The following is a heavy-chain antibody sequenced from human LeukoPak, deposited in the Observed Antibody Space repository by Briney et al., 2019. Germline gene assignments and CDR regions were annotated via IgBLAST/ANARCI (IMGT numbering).Heavy chain of an antibody. CDR3: ATIFGVVIIPADDAFDI. Sequence: GASVKVSCKASGYTFTGYRMHWVRQAPGQGLEWMGRINPNSGGTNYAQKFQGRVTMTRDTSISTAYMELSRLRSDDTAVYYCATIFGVVIIPADDAFDIWGQGTMVTVSS. CDR2: INPNSGGT. D-gene: IGHD3-3*01. CDR1: GYTFTGYR. J-gene: IGHJ3*02. V-gene: IGHV1-2*06.